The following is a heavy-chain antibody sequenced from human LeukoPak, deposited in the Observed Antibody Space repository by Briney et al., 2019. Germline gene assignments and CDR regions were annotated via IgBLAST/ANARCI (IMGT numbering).Heavy chain of an antibody. CDR1: GFTFSNAW. D-gene: IGHD3-10*01. V-gene: IGHV3-15*01. Sequence: AGGSLRLSCAASGFTFSNAWMSWVRQAPGKGLEWVGRIKSKTDGGTTDYAAPVKGRFTISRDDSKSTLYLQMNSLKTEDTAVYYCTTDPITMFRGVIYWGQGTLVTVSS. J-gene: IGHJ4*02. CDR2: IKSKTDGGTT. CDR3: TTDPITMFRGVIY.